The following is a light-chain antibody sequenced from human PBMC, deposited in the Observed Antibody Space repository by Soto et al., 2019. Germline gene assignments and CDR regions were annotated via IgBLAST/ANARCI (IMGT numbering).Light chain of an antibody. J-gene: IGKJ1*01. Sequence: EIVMTQSPVTLSLSPGDRATLSCRASQSVANNLAWFQQRPGQAPRLLVYGASATATGIPARFSGSGSGTEFTLTISSLQSEDFAVYCCQQYNDWPRTFGQGTKVEIK. CDR1: QSVANN. V-gene: IGKV3-15*01. CDR2: GAS. CDR3: QQYNDWPRT.